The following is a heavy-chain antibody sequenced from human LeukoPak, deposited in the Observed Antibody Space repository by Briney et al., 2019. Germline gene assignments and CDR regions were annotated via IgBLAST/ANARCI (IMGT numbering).Heavy chain of an antibody. D-gene: IGHD6-13*01. J-gene: IGHJ4*02. CDR3: ARHPIRSSSWYSFDY. CDR2: IYYSGST. V-gene: IGHV4-39*01. Sequence: PSETLSLTCTVSGGSISSSSYYWGWIRQPPGKGLEWIGSIYYSGSTYYNPSLKSRVTISVDTSKNQFSLKLSSVTAADTAVYYCARHPIRSSSWYSFDYWGQGTLVTVSS. CDR1: GGSISSSSYY.